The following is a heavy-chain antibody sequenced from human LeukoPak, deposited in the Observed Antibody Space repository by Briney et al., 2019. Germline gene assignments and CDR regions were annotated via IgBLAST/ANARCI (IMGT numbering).Heavy chain of an antibody. CDR2: IIPNSGGT. J-gene: IGHJ5*02. D-gene: IGHD6-13*01. CDR3: ARVRKGIAAAGNLNWFDP. V-gene: IGHV1-2*02. Sequence: ASVKVSCKASGYTFTVYYMHWVRQAPGQGLEWMGWIIPNSGGTNYEQKFQGRVTMTRDTSISTAYMELSRLRSDDTAVYYCARVRKGIAAAGNLNWFDPWGQGTLVTVSS. CDR1: GYTFTVYY.